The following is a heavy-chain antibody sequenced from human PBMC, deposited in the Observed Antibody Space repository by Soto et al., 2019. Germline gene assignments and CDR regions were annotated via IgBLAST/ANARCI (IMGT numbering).Heavy chain of an antibody. D-gene: IGHD2-15*01. V-gene: IGHV3-11*01. Sequence: GGSLRLSCAASGFTFSDYYMSWIRQAPGKGLEWVSYISSSGSTIYYADSVKGRFTISRDNAKNSLYLQMNSLRAEDTAVYYCARWGGRCSGGSCYLTYYYYYYMDVWGKGTTVTVSS. CDR2: ISSSGSTI. J-gene: IGHJ6*03. CDR1: GFTFSDYY. CDR3: ARWGGRCSGGSCYLTYYYYYYMDV.